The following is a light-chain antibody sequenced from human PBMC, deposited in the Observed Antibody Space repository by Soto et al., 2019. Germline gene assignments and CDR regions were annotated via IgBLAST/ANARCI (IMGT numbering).Light chain of an antibody. V-gene: IGKV3-20*01. CDR1: KSVSSSY. J-gene: IGKJ1*01. CDR3: QQYGSSPT. CDR2: GAS. Sequence: EIVLTQSPGTLSLSPGERATLPCRASKSVSSSYLAWYQQKPGQAPRLLIYGASSRATGIPDRFSGSGSGTDFTLTISRLEPEDFAVYYCQQYGSSPTFGQGTKVEIK.